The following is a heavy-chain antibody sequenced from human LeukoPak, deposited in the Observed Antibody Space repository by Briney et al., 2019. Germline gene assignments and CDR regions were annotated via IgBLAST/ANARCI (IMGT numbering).Heavy chain of an antibody. V-gene: IGHV4-4*07. D-gene: IGHD6-19*01. CDR2: IYTSGST. CDR3: ARHFHSSGWHPNY. J-gene: IGHJ4*02. Sequence: LETLSLTCTVSGGSISSYYWSWIRQPAGKGLEWIGRIYTSGSTNYNPSLKSRVTMSVNPSKNQFSLKLTSEPAAGTYVTVRARHFHSSGWHPNYWGRGTRVTVSS. CDR1: GGSISSYY.